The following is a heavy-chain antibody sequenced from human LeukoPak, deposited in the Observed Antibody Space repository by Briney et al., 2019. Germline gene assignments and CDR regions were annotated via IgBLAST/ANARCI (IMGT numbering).Heavy chain of an antibody. CDR1: GYSFTSYW. D-gene: IGHD2-15*01. Sequence: GESLKISCKGSGYSFTSYWIGWVRQMPGKGLEWMGIIYPGDSDTRYSPSFQGQVTISADKSISTAYLQWSSLKASDTAMYYCARGGGGYCSGGSCSYFDYWGQGTLVTVSS. CDR2: IYPGDSDT. J-gene: IGHJ4*02. V-gene: IGHV5-51*01. CDR3: ARGGGGYCSGGSCSYFDY.